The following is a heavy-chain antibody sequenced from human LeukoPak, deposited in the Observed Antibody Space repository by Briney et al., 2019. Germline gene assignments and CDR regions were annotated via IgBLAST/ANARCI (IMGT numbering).Heavy chain of an antibody. J-gene: IGHJ4*02. V-gene: IGHV3-21*01. D-gene: IGHD6-13*01. CDR3: AREAPSSSWTFDY. Sequence: GGSLRLSCAASGFTFSSYWMNWVRQAPGKGPEWVSSISSSSSYIYYADSVKGRFTISRDNAKNSLYLQMNSLRAEDTAVYYCAREAPSSSWTFDYWGQGTLVTVSS. CDR2: ISSSSSYI. CDR1: GFTFSSYW.